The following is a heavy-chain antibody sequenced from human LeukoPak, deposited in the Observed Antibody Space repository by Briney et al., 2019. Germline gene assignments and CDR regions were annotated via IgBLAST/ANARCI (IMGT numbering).Heavy chain of an antibody. CDR3: ARGLPESTYYWFDP. CDR2: IYYSGST. CDR1: GGSISSYY. J-gene: IGHJ5*02. D-gene: IGHD1-1*01. V-gene: IGHV4-59*08. Sequence: PSETLSLTCTVSGGSISSYYWSWIRQPPGKGLEWIGYIYYSGSTNYNPSLKSRVTISVDTSKNQFSLKLSSVTAADTAVYYCARGLPESTYYWFDPWGQGTLVTVSS.